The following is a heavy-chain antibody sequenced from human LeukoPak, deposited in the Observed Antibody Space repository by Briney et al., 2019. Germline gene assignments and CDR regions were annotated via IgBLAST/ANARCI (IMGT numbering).Heavy chain of an antibody. CDR2: IYTSGST. Sequence: PSETLSLTCTVSGGSISGYYWSWIRQPAGKGLEWIGRIYTSGSTNYNPSLNSRVTISVDTSKNQCSLKLTSVTAADTAVYYCARHYGSGMDYFDPWGQGTLVTVSS. CDR3: ARHYGSGMDYFDP. V-gene: IGHV4-4*07. CDR1: GGSISGYY. D-gene: IGHD3-10*01. J-gene: IGHJ5*02.